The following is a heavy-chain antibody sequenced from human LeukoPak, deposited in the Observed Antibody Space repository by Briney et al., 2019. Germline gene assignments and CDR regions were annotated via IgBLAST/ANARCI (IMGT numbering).Heavy chain of an antibody. D-gene: IGHD2-15*01. Sequence: SETLSLTCTVSGGSISSYYWSWTRQPPGKGLEWIGYIYYSGSTNYNPSLKSRVTISVDTSKNQFSLKLSSVTAADTAVYYCARSKTGYCSGGSCYSIGYWGQGTLVTVSS. J-gene: IGHJ4*02. CDR2: IYYSGST. V-gene: IGHV4-59*01. CDR3: ARSKTGYCSGGSCYSIGY. CDR1: GGSISSYY.